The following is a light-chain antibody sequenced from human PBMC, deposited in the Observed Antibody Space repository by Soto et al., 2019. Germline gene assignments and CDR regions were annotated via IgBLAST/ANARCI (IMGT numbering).Light chain of an antibody. CDR1: QTILYSSNNRNY. CDR3: QQYYSTWWT. Sequence: DIVMTQSPDSLAVSLGEGATINCKSSQTILYSSNNRNYLAWYQLKPGQPPKLLIYWASTRESGVPDRFSGSGSGTDFTLTISSLQAEDVAVYYCQQYYSTWWTFGQGTKVEIK. J-gene: IGKJ1*01. V-gene: IGKV4-1*01. CDR2: WAS.